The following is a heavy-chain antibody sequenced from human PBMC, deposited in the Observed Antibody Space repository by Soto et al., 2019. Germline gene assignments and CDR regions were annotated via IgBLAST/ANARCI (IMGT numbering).Heavy chain of an antibody. CDR1: GFTFSSYN. CDR3: ARARCSSGQCYYFDY. D-gene: IGHD2-15*01. J-gene: IGHJ4*02. V-gene: IGHV3-64*02. CDR2: ISRSGDRT. Sequence: EVQLVESGEGLVQPGGSLSLSCAASGFTFSSYNIHWIRQAPGKGLEFVSAISRSGDRTYYADSVKGRFTITRDNSKNAVWLQMGSLRAEDMAVYYCARARCSSGQCYYFDYWGRGALVSGSS.